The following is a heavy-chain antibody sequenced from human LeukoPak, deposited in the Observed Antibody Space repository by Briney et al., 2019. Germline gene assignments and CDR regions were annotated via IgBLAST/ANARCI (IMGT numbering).Heavy chain of an antibody. J-gene: IGHJ4*02. CDR1: GFTVGNNQ. D-gene: IGHD6-25*01. V-gene: IGHV3-66*01. Sequence: GGSLRLSCAASGFTVGNNQMTWVRQASGKGLEWVSLVYSGGTTRYADSVEGRFTISRDNSKTTVYLQMNSLRAEDTAVYYCATGSPGTAAAAGARNYWGQGPLVPVSS. CDR2: VYSGGTT. CDR3: ATGSPGTAAAAGARNY.